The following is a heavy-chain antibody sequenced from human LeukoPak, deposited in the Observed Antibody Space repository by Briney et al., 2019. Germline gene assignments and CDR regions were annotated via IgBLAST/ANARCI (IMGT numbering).Heavy chain of an antibody. CDR3: ARLGMGFDY. D-gene: IGHD7-27*01. CDR1: GYSFTSHW. J-gene: IGHJ4*02. V-gene: IGHV5-51*01. CDR2: IYPGDSDT. Sequence: GESLKISCQGSGYSFTSHWIAWVRQMPGKGLEWMGIIYPGDSDTRYSSSFQGQVTMSADKSTTTAYLQWSSLKASDTAMYYCARLGMGFDYWGQGTLVTVSS.